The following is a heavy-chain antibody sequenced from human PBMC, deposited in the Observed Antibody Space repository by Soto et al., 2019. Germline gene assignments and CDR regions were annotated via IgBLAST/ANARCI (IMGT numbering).Heavy chain of an antibody. CDR3: AGSQGSSTSLEIYYYYYYGMDV. CDR1: GGTFGSYA. J-gene: IGHJ6*02. V-gene: IGHV1-69*01. D-gene: IGHD2-2*01. CDR2: IIPIPGTA. Sequence: QVQLVQSGAEVKKPGSSVKVSCKASGGTFGSYAISWVRQAPGQGLEWMGGIIPIPGTANYAQKFQGRVTIAADESTSTAYMGLSSLRSEDTAVDYCAGSQGSSTSLEIYYYYYYGMDVWGQGTTVTVSS.